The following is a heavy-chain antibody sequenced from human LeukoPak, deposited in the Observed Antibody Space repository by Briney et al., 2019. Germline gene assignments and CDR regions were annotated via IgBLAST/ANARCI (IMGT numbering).Heavy chain of an antibody. D-gene: IGHD2-2*01. CDR1: GGSISSSSYY. Sequence: SETLSLTCTVSGGSISSSSYYWAWVRQSPGRGLEWIGYIYNSGSTYYNPSLKSRVTISVDTSKNQFSLRLRSVTAADTAVYYCARWGTYASTSNWFDPWGQGTLVTVSS. CDR3: ARWGTYASTSNWFDP. J-gene: IGHJ5*02. CDR2: IYNSGST. V-gene: IGHV4-39*07.